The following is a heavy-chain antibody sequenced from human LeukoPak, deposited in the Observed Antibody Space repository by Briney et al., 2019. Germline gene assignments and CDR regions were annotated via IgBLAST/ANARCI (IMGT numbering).Heavy chain of an antibody. CDR1: GYTFPGYY. CDR2: INPNSGGT. CDR3: AREHSSSSGKVFDY. Sequence: GASVKVSCKASGYTFPGYYMHWVRQAPGQGLEWMGWINPNSGGTNYAQKFQGRVTMTRDTSISTAYMELSRLRSDDTAAYYCAREHSSSSGKVFDYWGQGTLVTVSS. J-gene: IGHJ4*02. V-gene: IGHV1-2*02. D-gene: IGHD6-6*01.